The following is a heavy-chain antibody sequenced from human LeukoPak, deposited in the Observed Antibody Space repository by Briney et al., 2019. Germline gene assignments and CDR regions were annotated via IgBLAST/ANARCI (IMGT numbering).Heavy chain of an antibody. Sequence: ASVKVSCKASGYTFVNYGFSWVRQAPGQGLEWMGWINTYTGNTNYSQNFQGRVTITTDASTNTAYMELRSLRSDDTAVYYCARDFLFGGKSHDPKGIDSWGQGTLVTVSS. V-gene: IGHV1-18*01. J-gene: IGHJ4*02. CDR3: ARDFLFGGKSHDPKGIDS. D-gene: IGHD4-23*01. CDR2: INTYTGNT. CDR1: GYTFVNYG.